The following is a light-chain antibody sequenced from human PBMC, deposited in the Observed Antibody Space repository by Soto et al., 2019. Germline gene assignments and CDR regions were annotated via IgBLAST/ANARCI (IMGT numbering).Light chain of an antibody. J-gene: IGKJ1*01. CDR1: QSVTNN. CDR3: QQYNNWPRT. V-gene: IGKV3-15*01. Sequence: EIVMTQSPATLSVSPGERATLSCRASQSVTNNLAWYQQKPGQAPRLLIYGASTRATGIPARFSGSGSGTEFTLTISSLQSEDFAVYYCQQYNNWPRTFDQGTKVDIK. CDR2: GAS.